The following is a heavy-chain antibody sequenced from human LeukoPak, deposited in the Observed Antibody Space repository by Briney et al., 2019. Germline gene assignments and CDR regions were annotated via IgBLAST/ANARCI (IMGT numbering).Heavy chain of an antibody. CDR2: IHHSGIT. CDR1: GGSFSDYY. J-gene: IGHJ4*02. D-gene: IGHD1-7*01. Sequence: SETLSLTCAVSGGSFSDYYWGWIRQPPGKGLERIGDIHHSGITNYNPSLERRVQMAIDTSRTQFSLPLTSVTAADTAVYYCARARTYEWNYGFYHFDNWGQGTLVTVSS. CDR3: ARARTYEWNYGFYHFDN. V-gene: IGHV4-34*01.